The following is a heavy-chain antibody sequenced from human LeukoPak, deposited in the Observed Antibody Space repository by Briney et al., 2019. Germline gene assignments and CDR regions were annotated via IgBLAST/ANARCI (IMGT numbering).Heavy chain of an antibody. CDR2: ISSTSNYI. J-gene: IGHJ1*01. V-gene: IGHV3-21*01. CDR3: ARDEGYFQH. CDR1: GFTFSTYS. Sequence: GGSLRLSCAASGFTFSTYSMNWVRQAPGKGLEWVSSISSTSNYIYYADSVKGRFTISRDNAKNSLYLQMNSLRAEDTGVYCCARDEGYFQHWGQGTLVAVSS.